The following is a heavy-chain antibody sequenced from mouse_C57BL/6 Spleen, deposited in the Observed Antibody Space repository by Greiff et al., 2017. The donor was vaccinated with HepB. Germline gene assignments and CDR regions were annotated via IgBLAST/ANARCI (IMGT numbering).Heavy chain of an antibody. J-gene: IGHJ1*03. D-gene: IGHD1-1*01. Sequence: QVQLQQSGPELVKPGASVKISCKASGYAFSSSWMNWVKQRPGKGLEWIGRIYPGDGDTNYNGKFKGKATLTADKSSSTAYMQLSSLTSEDSAVYFCARPYGRSYDWYFDVWGTGTTVTVSS. V-gene: IGHV1-82*01. CDR2: IYPGDGDT. CDR1: GYAFSSSW. CDR3: ARPYGRSYDWYFDV.